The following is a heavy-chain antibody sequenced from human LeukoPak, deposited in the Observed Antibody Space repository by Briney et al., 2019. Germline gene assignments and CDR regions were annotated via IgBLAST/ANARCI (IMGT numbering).Heavy chain of an antibody. V-gene: IGHV3-48*04. Sequence: GGSLRLSCAASGFTFSSYSMNWVRQAPGQGLESVSGIRGNGVTTYYADSVKGRFTISRDNAKNTLYLQMNSLRAEDTAVYYCARDSDTMVRGVTRYYYYYYMDVWGKGTTVTISS. D-gene: IGHD3-10*01. CDR3: ARDSDTMVRGVTRYYYYYYMDV. CDR1: GFTFSSYS. J-gene: IGHJ6*03. CDR2: IRGNGVTT.